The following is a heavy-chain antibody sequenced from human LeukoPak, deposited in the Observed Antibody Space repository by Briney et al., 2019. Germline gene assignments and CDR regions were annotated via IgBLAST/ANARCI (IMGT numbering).Heavy chain of an antibody. V-gene: IGHV1-2*02. CDR2: INPNSGGT. CDR1: GYTFTGYY. J-gene: IGHJ4*02. D-gene: IGHD3-10*01. CDR3: ARDRVTMVRGVSEVPFDY. Sequence: GASVKVSCKASGYTFTGYYMHWVRQVPGQGLEWMGWINPNSGGTNYAQKFQGRVTMTRDTSISTAYMELSRLRSDDTAVYYCARDRVTMVRGVSEVPFDYWGQGTLVTVSS.